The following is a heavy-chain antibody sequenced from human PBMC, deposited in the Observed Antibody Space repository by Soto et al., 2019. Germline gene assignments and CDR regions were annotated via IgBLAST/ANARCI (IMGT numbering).Heavy chain of an antibody. CDR3: ARATYVSNNPFDY. CDR2: IYYSGST. Sequence: LSLTCTVSGGSISSYYWSWIRQPPGKGLEWIGYIYYSGSTNYNPSLKSRVTISVDTSKNQFSLKLSSVTAADTAVYYCARATYVSNNPFDYWGQGTLVTVSS. D-gene: IGHD3-16*01. V-gene: IGHV4-59*01. CDR1: GGSISSYY. J-gene: IGHJ4*02.